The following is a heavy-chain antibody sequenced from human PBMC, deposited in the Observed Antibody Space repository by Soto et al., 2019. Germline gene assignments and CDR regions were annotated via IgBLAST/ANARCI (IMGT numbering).Heavy chain of an antibody. CDR2: INPSGGST. D-gene: IGHD2-2*01. CDR3: ARGDDAAASFDP. CDR1: GGTFSSYA. J-gene: IGHJ5*02. Sequence: ASVKVSCKASGGTFSSYAISWVRQAPGQGLEWMGIINPSGGSTSYAQKFQGRVTMTRDTSTSTVYMELSSLRSEDTAVYYCARGDDAAASFDPWGQGTLVTVSS. V-gene: IGHV1-46*03.